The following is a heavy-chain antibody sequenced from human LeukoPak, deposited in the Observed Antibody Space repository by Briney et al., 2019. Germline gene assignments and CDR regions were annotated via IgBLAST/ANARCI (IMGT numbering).Heavy chain of an antibody. CDR1: RYTFTGYY. D-gene: IGHD6-6*01. Sequence: ASVKVSCKASRYTFTGYYMHWVRHAPGQGLECMGWINPNSGGTNYAQKFQGRVTMTRDTSISTAYMELSRLSSDDTAVYYCARVVGSSTTNFDYWGQGTLVTVSS. V-gene: IGHV1-2*02. CDR2: INPNSGGT. J-gene: IGHJ4*02. CDR3: ARVVGSSTTNFDY.